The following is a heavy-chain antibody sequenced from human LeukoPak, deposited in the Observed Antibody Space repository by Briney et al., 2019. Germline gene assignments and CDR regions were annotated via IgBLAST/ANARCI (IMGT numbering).Heavy chain of an antibody. J-gene: IGHJ4*02. CDR2: ISYDGSNK. D-gene: IGHD2-2*01. V-gene: IGHV3-30-3*02. Sequence: GGSLRLSCAAPGFTFSHYAMHWVRQAPGKGLEWVAVISYDGSNKYYADSVKGRVTISRDNSKNTLYLQMNSLRAEDRAVYYCAKRSCSSTSCYPADYWGQGTLVTVSS. CDR1: GFTFSHYA. CDR3: AKRSCSSTSCYPADY.